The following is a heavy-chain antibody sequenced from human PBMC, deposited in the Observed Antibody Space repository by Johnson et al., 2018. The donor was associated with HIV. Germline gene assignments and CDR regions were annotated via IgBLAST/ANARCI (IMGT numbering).Heavy chain of an antibody. D-gene: IGHD2-2*01. Sequence: VHLVESGGALVQPGGSLRLSCAASGFTFSSYAMNWVRQAPGKGLEWVSAISNTGGRTYYADSVKGRFTISRDNSKYSLFLQMNSVRAEDTAVYYCARGLGSRSAFDIWGQGTMVTVSS. V-gene: IGHV3-23*04. J-gene: IGHJ3*02. CDR1: GFTFSSYA. CDR3: ARGLGSRSAFDI. CDR2: ISNTGGRT.